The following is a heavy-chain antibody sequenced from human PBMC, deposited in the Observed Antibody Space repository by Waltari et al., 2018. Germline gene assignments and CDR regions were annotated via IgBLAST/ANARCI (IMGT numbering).Heavy chain of an antibody. D-gene: IGHD5-12*01. CDR1: GGSISSGSFY. CDR3: ARHWKKSGYRFDP. V-gene: IGHV4-39*01. J-gene: IGHJ5*02. CDR2: IYYSGRT. Sequence: QLQLQESGPGLVRPSETLSLTCSVAGGSISSGSFYWGWIRQSPGKGLEWIGSIYYSGRTNYNSNIKSRVTISGDTSKNQFSLKLSSVTAADTAVYYCARHWKKSGYRFDPWGQGTLVTVSS.